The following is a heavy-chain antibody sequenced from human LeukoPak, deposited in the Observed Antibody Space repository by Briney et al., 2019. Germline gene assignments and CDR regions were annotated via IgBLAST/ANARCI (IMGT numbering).Heavy chain of an antibody. V-gene: IGHV3-30*03. CDR2: ISYDGSNK. D-gene: IGHD4-23*01. CDR3: ARGGFYGGKVDY. CDR1: GFTFSSYG. Sequence: GGSLRLSCAASGFTFSSYGMHWVRQAPGKGLEWVAVISYDGSNKYYADSVKGRFTISRDNSKNTLYLQMNSLRAEDTAVYYCARGGFYGGKVDYWGQGTLVTVSS. J-gene: IGHJ4*02.